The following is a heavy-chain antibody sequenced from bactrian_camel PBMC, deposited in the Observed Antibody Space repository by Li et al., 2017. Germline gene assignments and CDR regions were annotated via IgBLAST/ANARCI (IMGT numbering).Heavy chain of an antibody. J-gene: IGHJ4*01. V-gene: IGHV3S53*01. CDR3: AVDRCGVATGWLDPRRCNY. CDR2: VRKDGTP. Sequence: HVQLVESGGGSVQAGGSLKLSCAASGYMYSGCGMAWYRQTKGKEEKLVSVRKDGTPVYEDTVKGRFTLSHDRSKNTMYLQMNDLKPEDTGIYYCAVDRCGVATGWLDPRRCNYWGQGTQVTVS. CDR1: GYMYSGCG. D-gene: IGHD4*01.